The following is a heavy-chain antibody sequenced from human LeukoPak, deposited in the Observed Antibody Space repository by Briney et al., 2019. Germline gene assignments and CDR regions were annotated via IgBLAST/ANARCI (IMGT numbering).Heavy chain of an antibody. CDR1: GYTFTAYF. Sequence: ASVKVSCKASGYTFTAYFLHWVRQAPGQGLEWMGWINPNSGDTNYAQKFQGRVTMTRDTSITTAYMELSRLTSDGTAMYYCARDRMGDCAATSCYLAYWGQGTLVTVSS. J-gene: IGHJ4*02. CDR2: INPNSGDT. CDR3: ARDRMGDCAATSCYLAY. V-gene: IGHV1-2*02. D-gene: IGHD2-2*01.